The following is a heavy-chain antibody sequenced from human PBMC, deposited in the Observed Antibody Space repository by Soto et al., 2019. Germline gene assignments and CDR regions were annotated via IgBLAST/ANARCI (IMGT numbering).Heavy chain of an antibody. CDR1: GFTFSSYG. Sequence: GGSLRLSCAASGFTFSSYGMHWVRQAPGKGLEWVAVIWYDGSNKYYADSVKGRFTISRDNAKNSLYLQMNSLRAEDTAVYYCARDRTPLEYSSSSDDWGQGTPVTVSS. CDR2: IWYDGSNK. V-gene: IGHV3-33*01. CDR3: ARDRTPLEYSSSSDD. J-gene: IGHJ4*02. D-gene: IGHD6-6*01.